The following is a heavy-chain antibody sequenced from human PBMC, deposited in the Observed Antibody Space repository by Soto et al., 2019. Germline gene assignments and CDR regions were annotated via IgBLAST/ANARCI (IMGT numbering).Heavy chain of an antibody. CDR2: IYRNGNT. CDR3: ARDSSYQYYAMDV. Sequence: GGSLILSCAASGFTVSRNYMTWVRQAPGKGLEWVSLIYRNGNTSYADSVKGRFTISRDNSKNTLYLQMNSLRAEDTAVYFCARDSSYQYYAMDVWGQGTTVTVSS. D-gene: IGHD3-16*02. V-gene: IGHV3-66*01. J-gene: IGHJ6*02. CDR1: GFTVSRNY.